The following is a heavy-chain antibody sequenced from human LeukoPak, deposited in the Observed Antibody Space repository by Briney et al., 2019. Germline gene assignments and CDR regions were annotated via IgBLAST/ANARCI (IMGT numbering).Heavy chain of an antibody. D-gene: IGHD4-11*01. CDR1: GFTFLSYA. J-gene: IGHJ4*02. Sequence: GGSLRLSCSASGFTFLSYAMHWVRQAPGKGLEYVSATSSDGGSTYYADSVKGRFTISRDNSKNTLYLQMNSLRAEDTAVYYCAKDRYGDYSNYVDYWGQGTLVTVSS. V-gene: IGHV3-64*04. CDR3: AKDRYGDYSNYVDY. CDR2: TSSDGGST.